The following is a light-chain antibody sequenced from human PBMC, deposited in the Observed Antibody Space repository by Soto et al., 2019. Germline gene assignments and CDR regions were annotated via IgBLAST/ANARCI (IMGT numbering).Light chain of an antibody. V-gene: IGKV1D-12*01. J-gene: IGKJ2*01. CDR2: AAS. CDR3: QQANGFPHT. Sequence: DIQMTQSPSYVSASVGDRVTITCRASQGISTWLAWYQQKPGKAPNLLIYAASSLQSGGPSRFSGSGSGTDFTLTISTLQPEDFAAYYCQQANGFPHTCGQGTKVEIK. CDR1: QGISTW.